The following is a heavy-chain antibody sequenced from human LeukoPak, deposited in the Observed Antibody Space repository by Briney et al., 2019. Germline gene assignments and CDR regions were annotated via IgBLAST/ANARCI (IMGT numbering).Heavy chain of an antibody. CDR2: IDPSDSYT. D-gene: IGHD3-22*01. Sequence: GESLKISCKGSGYSFTNYWISWVREMPGKGLEWMGRIDPSDSYTNYSPSFQGHVTISTDKSISTAYLQWSSLKASDTAMYYCARDDSSGYDYWGQGTLVTVSS. CDR3: ARDDSSGYDY. V-gene: IGHV5-10-1*01. J-gene: IGHJ4*02. CDR1: GYSFTNYW.